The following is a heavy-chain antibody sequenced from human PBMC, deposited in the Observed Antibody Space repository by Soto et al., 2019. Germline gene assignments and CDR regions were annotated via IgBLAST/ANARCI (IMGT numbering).Heavy chain of an antibody. CDR2: IISMVGVT. J-gene: IGHJ4*02. CDR1: GGTFNTYT. V-gene: IGHV1-69*02. CDR3: ARLPPGYCIGTTRYGYFDC. D-gene: IGHD2-2*03. Sequence: SVKVSCKASGGTFNTYTIDWVRQAPGQGLEWMGRIISMVGVTNYAQKFQGRVTITADISTRTAYMELSSLKSEDTAVYYCARLPPGYCIGTTRYGYFDCWGQGTVVIVSS.